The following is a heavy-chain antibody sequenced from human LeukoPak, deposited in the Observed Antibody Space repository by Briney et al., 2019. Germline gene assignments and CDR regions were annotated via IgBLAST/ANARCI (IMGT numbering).Heavy chain of an antibody. J-gene: IGHJ4*02. CDR1: GFTFSSYY. V-gene: IGHV3-30*02. CDR3: AKDHGIYGSGSYFPH. D-gene: IGHD3-10*01. CDR2: IRYDGSNK. Sequence: GGSLRLSCVASGFTFSSYYMSWVRQAPGKGLEWVAFIRYDGSNKYYADSVKGRFTISRDNSKNTLYLQMNSLRAEDTAVHYCAKDHGIYGSGSYFPHWGQGTLVTVSS.